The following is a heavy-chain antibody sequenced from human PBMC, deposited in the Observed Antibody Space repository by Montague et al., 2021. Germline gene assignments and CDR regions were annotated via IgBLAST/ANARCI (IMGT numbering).Heavy chain of an antibody. CDR3: ARDPRGSEPHYNYGLDV. D-gene: IGHD3-10*01. Sequence: SLRLSCAASGFSIDSYSMNWVRQAPGKGLEWVSSISSISAYIYYADSVKGRFTISRDNAKNSVNLQMNSLRVEDTALYYCARDPRGSEPHYNYGLDVWGHGTTVTVSS. CDR2: ISSISAYI. J-gene: IGHJ6*02. CDR1: GFSIDSYS. V-gene: IGHV3-21*01.